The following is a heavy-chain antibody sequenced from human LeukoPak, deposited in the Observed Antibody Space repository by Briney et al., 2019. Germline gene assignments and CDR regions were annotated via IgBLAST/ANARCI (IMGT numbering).Heavy chain of an antibody. CDR3: ARSIFPFFDY. CDR2: ISSSGSSI. CDR1: GFTFSRYE. Sequence: GGSLRLSCAASGFTFSRYEMNCVRQAPGKGLEWVSYISSSGSSIYYADSVKGRFTISRDNAKNLLFLQMNSLRAEDTAIYHCARSIFPFFDYWGQGSLVTVSS. J-gene: IGHJ4*02. V-gene: IGHV3-48*03. D-gene: IGHD3-3*02.